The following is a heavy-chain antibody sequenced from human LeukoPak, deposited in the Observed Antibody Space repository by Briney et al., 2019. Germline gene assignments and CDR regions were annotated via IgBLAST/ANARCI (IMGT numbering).Heavy chain of an antibody. CDR1: GFTFSSYA. Sequence: GGSRRLSGAASGFTFSSYARGWFRQAPGKGLEWVSAITASGGNTYYADSVKGRFTISRDNSKNTLYLQVNSLRAEDTAVYYCAKGNGYSYGRYYFDYWGQGTLVTVSS. D-gene: IGHD5-18*01. CDR2: ITASGGNT. J-gene: IGHJ4*02. V-gene: IGHV3-23*01. CDR3: AKGNGYSYGRYYFDY.